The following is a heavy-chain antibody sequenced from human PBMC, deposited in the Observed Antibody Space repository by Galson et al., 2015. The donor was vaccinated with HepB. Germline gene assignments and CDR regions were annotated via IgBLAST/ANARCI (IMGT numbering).Heavy chain of an antibody. V-gene: IGHV3-23*01. D-gene: IGHD3-22*01. CDR1: GFTFRNYV. Sequence: SLRLSCAASGFTFRNYVMTWVRQAPGEGLEWVSSLSSSGGGTYYADSVKGRVTISRGNSKNTLYLQMHSLRAEDTAVYYCAKSYFDVSGYLDWGQGTLVTVSS. CDR3: AKSYFDVSGYLD. J-gene: IGHJ4*02. CDR2: LSSSGGGT.